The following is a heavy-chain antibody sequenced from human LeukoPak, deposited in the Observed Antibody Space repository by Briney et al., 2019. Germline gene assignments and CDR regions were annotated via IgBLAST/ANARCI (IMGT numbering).Heavy chain of an antibody. V-gene: IGHV3-23*01. D-gene: IGHD2-2*03. J-gene: IGHJ4*02. CDR3: APSRGLDMIFND. CDR2: IGGSGSTT. CDR1: GLTFGNYG. Sequence: GGSLRLSCVASGLTFGNYGMNWVRQAPGKGLEWVSSIGGSGSTTYYADSVRGRFTISRDNSKNTLHVQMNSLRAEDTAVYYCAPSRGLDMIFNDWGQGTLVTVSS.